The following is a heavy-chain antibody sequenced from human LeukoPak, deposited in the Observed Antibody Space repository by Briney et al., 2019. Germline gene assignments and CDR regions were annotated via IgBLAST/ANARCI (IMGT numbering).Heavy chain of an antibody. J-gene: IGHJ4*02. Sequence: GGSLRLSCAASGFTFSSYSMNWVRQAPGKGLEWVSTISNSGGTTYYADSVKGRFTISRDDSENTLYLQMNSLRAEDTAVYYCTKATGYLLWGQGTLVTVSS. CDR2: ISNSGGTT. D-gene: IGHD1-14*01. CDR3: TKATGYLL. V-gene: IGHV3-23*01. CDR1: GFTFSSYS.